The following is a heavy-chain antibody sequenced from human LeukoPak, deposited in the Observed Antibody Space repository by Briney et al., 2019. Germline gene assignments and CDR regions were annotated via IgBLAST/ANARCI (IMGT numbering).Heavy chain of an antibody. D-gene: IGHD4-11*01. CDR1: GFTFNHYG. J-gene: IGHJ4*02. CDR2: IWSDGTNK. V-gene: IGHV3-33*01. Sequence: QPGRSLRLSCAAAGFTFNHYGMHRVRQAPGKGLEWVSVIWSDGTNKYYAASVKGRFTISRDDFDKTVYLQMSSLRPDDTGVYYCARDAQRGFDYSNSLQYWGQGTPVTVST. CDR3: ARDAQRGFDYSNSLQY.